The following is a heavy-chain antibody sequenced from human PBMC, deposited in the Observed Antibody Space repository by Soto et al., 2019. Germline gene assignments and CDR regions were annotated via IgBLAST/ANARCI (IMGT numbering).Heavy chain of an antibody. D-gene: IGHD3-22*01. J-gene: IGHJ4*02. Sequence: KSSETLSLTCTVSGGSISSGGYYWTWIRQLPGKGLEWIAYIYYSGTTYSNPSLKSRVTISLDTSKNQFSLKLSSVTAADTAVYYCAREYYYDNSGYYSYYFDSWGQGTLVTVSS. CDR2: IYYSGTT. CDR1: GGSISSGGYY. CDR3: AREYYYDNSGYYSYYFDS. V-gene: IGHV4-31*03.